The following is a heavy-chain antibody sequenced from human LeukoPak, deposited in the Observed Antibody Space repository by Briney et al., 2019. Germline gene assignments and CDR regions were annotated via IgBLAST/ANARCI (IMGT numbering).Heavy chain of an antibody. CDR3: ARVVAAAGGLDY. Sequence: ASVKVSCKASGYTFTGYYMHWVRQAPGQGLEWMGWINPNSGGTNYAQKFQGRVTMTRDTSISTAYMELSRLRPDDTAVYYCARVVAAAGGLDYWGQGTLVTVSS. D-gene: IGHD6-13*01. V-gene: IGHV1-2*02. J-gene: IGHJ4*02. CDR1: GYTFTGYY. CDR2: INPNSGGT.